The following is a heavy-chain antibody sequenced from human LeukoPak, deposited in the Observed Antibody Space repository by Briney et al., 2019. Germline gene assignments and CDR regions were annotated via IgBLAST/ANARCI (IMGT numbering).Heavy chain of an antibody. CDR2: IKQDGSEK. CDR3: ARDLPEGWFDP. V-gene: IGHV3-7*01. Sequence: GGSLRLSCAASGFPFSSYWMSWVRQAPGKGLEWVANIKQDGSEKYYVASVKGRFTISRDNAKNSLYLQMNSLRAEDTAVYYCARDLPEGWFDPWGQGTLVTVSS. J-gene: IGHJ5*02. CDR1: GFPFSSYW.